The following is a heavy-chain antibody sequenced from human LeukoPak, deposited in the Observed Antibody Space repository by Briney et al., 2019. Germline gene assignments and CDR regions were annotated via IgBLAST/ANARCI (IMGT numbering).Heavy chain of an antibody. D-gene: IGHD2-2*01. CDR2: ISGSGGST. CDR1: GFTFSNYA. Sequence: GGSLRLSCAASGFTFSNYAMSWVRQAPGKGLEWVSGISGSGGSTYYADSVKGRFTISRDNSKNTLYLQMNSLRAEDTAVYYCAKVPKGGYFDYWGQGTLVTVSS. V-gene: IGHV3-23*01. CDR3: AKVPKGGYFDY. J-gene: IGHJ4*02.